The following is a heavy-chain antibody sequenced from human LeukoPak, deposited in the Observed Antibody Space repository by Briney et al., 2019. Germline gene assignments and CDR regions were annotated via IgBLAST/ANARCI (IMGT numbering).Heavy chain of an antibody. Sequence: ASVKVSCKASGYTFTSYDINWVRQATGQGLEWMGWMNPNSGNTGYAQKFQGRVTMTRDTSISTAYMELSRLRSDDTAVYYCARLPDVDIVATIDYWGQGTLVTVSS. CDR2: MNPNSGNT. D-gene: IGHD5-12*01. V-gene: IGHV1-8*01. CDR1: GYTFTSYD. J-gene: IGHJ4*02. CDR3: ARLPDVDIVATIDY.